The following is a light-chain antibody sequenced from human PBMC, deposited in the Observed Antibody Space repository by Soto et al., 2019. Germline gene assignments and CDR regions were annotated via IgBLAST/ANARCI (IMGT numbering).Light chain of an antibody. CDR3: LQDINYPWT. Sequence: EVVMTQSPATLSVSPGERATLSCRASQSISSNLAWYQQKPGQAPRLLIYGASTRTTDIPASFSGSGSGTEFTLAISSLQPEDSATYYCLQDINYPWTFGQGTKVDIK. V-gene: IGKV3-15*01. J-gene: IGKJ1*01. CDR1: QSISSN. CDR2: GAS.